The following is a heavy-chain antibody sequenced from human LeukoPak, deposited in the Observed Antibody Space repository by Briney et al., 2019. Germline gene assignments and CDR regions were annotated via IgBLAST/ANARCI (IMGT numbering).Heavy chain of an antibody. Sequence: GALQLSCAASGFHFSIYSMNWVRPAPGKGLEWGSCITRSSTTIYYADSVKGRFTISRDNAKNSLYLQMNSLRVESTAIYYCAGGDYNWNGFDPWGQGTLVTVSS. CDR2: ITRSSTTI. CDR1: GFHFSIYS. J-gene: IGHJ5*02. CDR3: AGGDYNWNGFDP. D-gene: IGHD1-20*01. V-gene: IGHV3-48*01.